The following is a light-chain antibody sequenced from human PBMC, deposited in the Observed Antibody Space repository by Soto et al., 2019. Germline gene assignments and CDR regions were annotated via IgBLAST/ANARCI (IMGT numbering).Light chain of an antibody. CDR3: SSYAGRTLYV. J-gene: IGLJ1*01. V-gene: IGLV2-14*01. Sequence: QSALTQPASVSGSPGQSITISCTGTSSDVGGYKYVSWYQQHPDKAPKLIIFEVSNRPSGISSRFSGSKSGNTASLTISGLQAEDEADYYCSSYAGRTLYVFGTGTQLTVL. CDR2: EVS. CDR1: SSDVGGYKY.